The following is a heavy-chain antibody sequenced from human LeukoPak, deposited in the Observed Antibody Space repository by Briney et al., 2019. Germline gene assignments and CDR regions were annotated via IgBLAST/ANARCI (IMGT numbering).Heavy chain of an antibody. V-gene: IGHV4-59*08. CDR3: ARQPNKNFFDY. CDR2: IYYGGGT. Sequence: SETLSLTCSVSDGSISGYYWSWIRQPPGKGLEWIGYIYYGGGTSYNPSLKSRLTMSVDTSRNQFSLKVTSATAADTAVYYCARQPNKNFFDYWGPGTPVTVSS. CDR1: DGSISGYY. J-gene: IGHJ4*02.